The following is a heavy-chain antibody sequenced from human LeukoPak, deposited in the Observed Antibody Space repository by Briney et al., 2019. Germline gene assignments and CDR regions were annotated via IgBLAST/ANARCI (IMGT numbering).Heavy chain of an antibody. CDR2: IYTSGST. Sequence: SETLSLTCTVSGGSISSYYWSWIRQPAGKGLEWIGRIYTSGSTYYNPSLKSRVTMSVDTSKNQFSLKLSSVTAADTAVYYCARENYYDSSGYQVYWYFDLWGRGTLVTVSS. V-gene: IGHV4-4*07. CDR1: GGSISSYY. D-gene: IGHD3-22*01. J-gene: IGHJ2*01. CDR3: ARENYYDSSGYQVYWYFDL.